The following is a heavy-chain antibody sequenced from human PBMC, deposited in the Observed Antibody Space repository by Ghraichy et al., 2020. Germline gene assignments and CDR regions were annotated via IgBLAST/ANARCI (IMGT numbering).Heavy chain of an antibody. CDR1: GYTFTGYY. V-gene: IGHV1-2*02. CDR2: INPNSGGT. CDR3: ARREAVVVAATDY. J-gene: IGHJ4*02. D-gene: IGHD2-15*01. Sequence: ASVKVSCKASGYTFTGYYMHWVRQAPGQGLEWMGWINPNSGGTNYAQKFQGRVTMTRDTSISTAYMELSRLRSDDTAVYYCARREAVVVAATDYWGQGTLVTVSS.